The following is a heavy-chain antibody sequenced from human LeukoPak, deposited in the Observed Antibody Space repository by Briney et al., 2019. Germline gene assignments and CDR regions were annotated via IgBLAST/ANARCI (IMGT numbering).Heavy chain of an antibody. CDR1: GGSISSYY. V-gene: IGHV4-59*01. CDR2: IYYSGST. J-gene: IGHJ4*02. Sequence: SETLSLTCTVSGGSISSYYWSWIRQPPGKGLEWIGYIYYSGSTNYNPSLKSRVTISVDTSKNQFSLKLSSVTAADTAVYYCARDSGDPHFDYWGQGTLVTVSS. CDR3: ARDSGDPHFDY. D-gene: IGHD4-17*01.